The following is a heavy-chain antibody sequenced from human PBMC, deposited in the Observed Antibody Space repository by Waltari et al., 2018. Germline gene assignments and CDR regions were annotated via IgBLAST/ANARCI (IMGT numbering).Heavy chain of an antibody. CDR1: GFTFSSYW. CDR3: ARRGYSYDYYYYGMDV. D-gene: IGHD5-18*01. J-gene: IGHJ6*02. Sequence: EVQLVESGGGLVQPGGSLRLSCAASGFTFSSYWMSWVRQAPGKGLEWVANIKQDGSEKYYVDSVKCRFTISRDNAKNSLYLQMNSLRAEDTAVYYCARRGYSYDYYYYGMDVWGQGTTVTVSS. CDR2: IKQDGSEK. V-gene: IGHV3-7*01.